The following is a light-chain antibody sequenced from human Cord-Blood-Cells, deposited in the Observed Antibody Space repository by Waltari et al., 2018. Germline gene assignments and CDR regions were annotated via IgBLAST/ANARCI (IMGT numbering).Light chain of an antibody. J-gene: IGKJ1*01. CDR3: QQRSNWPRT. Sequence: EIVLTQSLATLSLSPGERATLSCRASQSVSSYVAWYQQKPGQAPRLLIYDASNSATGIPARFSGSGSGTDFTLTISSLEPEDFAVYYCQQRSNWPRTFGQGTKVEIK. CDR2: DAS. V-gene: IGKV3-11*01. CDR1: QSVSSY.